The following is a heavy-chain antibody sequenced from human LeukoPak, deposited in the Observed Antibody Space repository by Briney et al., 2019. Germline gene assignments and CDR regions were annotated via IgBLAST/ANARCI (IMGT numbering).Heavy chain of an antibody. CDR2: IYYSGST. J-gene: IGHJ3*02. CDR3: ARHGPPTYYYGSGSYGAFDI. CDR1: GGSISSYY. V-gene: IGHV4-59*08. D-gene: IGHD3-10*01. Sequence: SETLSLTCTVSGGSISSYYWSWIRQPPGKGLEWIGYIYYSGSTNYNPSLKSRVTISVGTSKNQLSLKLSSVTAADTAVYYCARHGPPTYYYGSGSYGAFDIWGQGTMVTVSS.